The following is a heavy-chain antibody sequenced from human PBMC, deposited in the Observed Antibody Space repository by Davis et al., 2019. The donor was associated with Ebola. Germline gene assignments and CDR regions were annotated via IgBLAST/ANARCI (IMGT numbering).Heavy chain of an antibody. CDR1: GDSLSGFY. CDR3: ARDPQDYDILTGYGRYYGMDV. J-gene: IGHJ6*04. V-gene: IGHV4-59*12. D-gene: IGHD3-9*01. Sequence: MPSETLSLTCTVSGDSLSGFYWSWIRQPPGKGLEWIGYIYYSGSTNYNPSLKSRVTISVDKSKNQFSLKLSSVTAADTAVYYCARDPQDYDILTGYGRYYGMDVWGKGTTVTVSS. CDR2: IYYSGST.